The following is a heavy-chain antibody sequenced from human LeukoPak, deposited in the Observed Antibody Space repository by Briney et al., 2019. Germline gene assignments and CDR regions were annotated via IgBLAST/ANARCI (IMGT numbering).Heavy chain of an antibody. D-gene: IGHD3-22*01. CDR2: ISYDGSNK. CDR3: ARATGYYDSSGYFDY. J-gene: IGHJ4*02. V-gene: IGHV3-30*03. Sequence: GGSLRLSCAASGFTFSSYGMHWVRQAPGKGLEWVAVISYDGSNKYYADSVKGRFTISRDNSKNTLYLQMNSLRAEDTAVYYCARATGYYDSSGYFDYWGQGTLVTVSS. CDR1: GFTFSSYG.